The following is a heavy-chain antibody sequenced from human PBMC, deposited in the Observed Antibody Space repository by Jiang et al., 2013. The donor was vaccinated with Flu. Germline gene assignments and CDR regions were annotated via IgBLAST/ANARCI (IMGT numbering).Heavy chain of an antibody. CDR2: TYYRSKWYN. J-gene: IGHJ4*02. D-gene: IGHD4-17*01. V-gene: IGHV6-1*01. CDR3: GARTTTVTTYIGY. Sequence: NWIRQSPSRGLEWLGRTYYRSKWYNDYAVSVKSRITINPDTSKNQFSLQLNSVTPEDTAVYYFGARTTTVTTYIGYWGQGTLVTVSS.